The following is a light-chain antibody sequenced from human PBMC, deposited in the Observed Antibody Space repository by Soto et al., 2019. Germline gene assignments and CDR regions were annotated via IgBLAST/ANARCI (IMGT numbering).Light chain of an antibody. CDR3: NSYAGSNMGV. J-gene: IGLJ1*01. Sequence: QSVLTHPPSASGAPRESVTISYTGTSNDVGAYNYVSWYQQHPGKAPKLLIFEVYRWPSGVPDRFSGSKSGNTASLTVSGLQVDDEADYYCNSYAGSNMGVFGTGTTVTVL. CDR2: EVY. CDR1: SNDVGAYNY. V-gene: IGLV2-8*01.